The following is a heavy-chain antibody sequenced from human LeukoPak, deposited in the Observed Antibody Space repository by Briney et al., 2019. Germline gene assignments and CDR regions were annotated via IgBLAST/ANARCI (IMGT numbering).Heavy chain of an antibody. D-gene: IGHD5-18*01. J-gene: IGHJ4*02. Sequence: PSETLSLTCTVSGGHISSSSYYWGWIRQPPGKGLEWLGSIYYSGSTYYNPSLKSRVTISVDTSKNQFSLKLSSVTAADTAVYYCARHASAPIYSYGYNDYWGQGTLVTVSS. V-gene: IGHV4-39*01. CDR1: GGHISSSSYY. CDR3: ARHASAPIYSYGYNDY. CDR2: IYYSGST.